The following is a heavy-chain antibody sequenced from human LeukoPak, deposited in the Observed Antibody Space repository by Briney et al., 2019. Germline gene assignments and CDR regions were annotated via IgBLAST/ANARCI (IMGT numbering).Heavy chain of an antibody. V-gene: IGHV4-39*01. J-gene: IGHJ4*02. Sequence: SETLSLTCTVSGGSLSTTNYYWGWTRQPPGKGLEWIGTIYYSGTTYYNPSLRSRATISVDTSKNHFSLKLSSVTAADTAVYYCAKHRITVAGENFDYWGQGTLVTVSS. CDR2: IYYSGTT. CDR1: GGSLSTTNYY. CDR3: AKHRITVAGENFDY. D-gene: IGHD6-19*01.